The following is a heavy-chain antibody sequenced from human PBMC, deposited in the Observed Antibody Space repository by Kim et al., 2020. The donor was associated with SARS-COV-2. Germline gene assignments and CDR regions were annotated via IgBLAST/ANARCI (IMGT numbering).Heavy chain of an antibody. D-gene: IGHD1-1*01. J-gene: IGHJ5*02. CDR2: IRFDGNNK. CDR1: GFIFSNFG. V-gene: IGHV3-33*01. CDR3: ARDDGLEKPGQFDP. Sequence: GGSLRLSCAASGFIFSNFGMHWVRQAPGEGLEWVAAIRFDGNNKYYADSVKGRFTISRDNAKNTLSLQMNSLRVDDTAVYYCARDDGLEKPGQFDPWGQGTLVIVSS.